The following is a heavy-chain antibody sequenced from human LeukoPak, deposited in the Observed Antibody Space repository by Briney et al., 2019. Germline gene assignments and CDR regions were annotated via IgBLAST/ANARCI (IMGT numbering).Heavy chain of an antibody. V-gene: IGHV3-30*04. D-gene: IGHD3-3*01. CDR2: ISYDGSNK. Sequence: GGSLRLSCAASGFTFSSYAMHWVRQAPGKGLEWVAVISYDGSNKYYADSVKGRLTISRDNSKNTLYLQMNSLRAEDTAVYYCARGRLASYDFWSGYSSNYYYGMDVWGQGTTVTVSS. J-gene: IGHJ6*02. CDR1: GFTFSSYA. CDR3: ARGRLASYDFWSGYSSNYYYGMDV.